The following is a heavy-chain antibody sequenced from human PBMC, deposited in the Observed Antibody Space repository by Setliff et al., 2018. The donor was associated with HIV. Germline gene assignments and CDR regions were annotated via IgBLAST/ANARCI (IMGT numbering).Heavy chain of an antibody. J-gene: IGHJ5*02. D-gene: IGHD6-13*01. V-gene: IGHV4-4*07. CDR3: ARHARNSAIGTSWFDP. CDR1: SGSITSYY. CDR2: MFVGGDT. Sequence: KPSETLSLTCSVSSGSITSYYWSWIRQPAGKGLEWVGRMFVGGDTNYNPSLKSRLTISVDMSKNQFSLNLNSVTAADTALYYCARHARNSAIGTSWFDPWGQGTLVTVSS.